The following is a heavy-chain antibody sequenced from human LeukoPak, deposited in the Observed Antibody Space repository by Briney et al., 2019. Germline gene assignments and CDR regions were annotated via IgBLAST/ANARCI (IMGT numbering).Heavy chain of an antibody. CDR1: GXTFSTYG. CDR2: ISGSGDST. Sequence: GGSLRLSWAGSGXTFSTYGMSWVLQAPNKGLEWLSAISGSGDSTYYADSVKGRFTISRDNSKNTLFLQMNSLRAEDTAIYYCAKWQYYGSGDDYWGQGTVVTVSS. V-gene: IGHV3-23*01. J-gene: IGHJ4*02. D-gene: IGHD3-10*01. CDR3: AKWQYYGSGDDY.